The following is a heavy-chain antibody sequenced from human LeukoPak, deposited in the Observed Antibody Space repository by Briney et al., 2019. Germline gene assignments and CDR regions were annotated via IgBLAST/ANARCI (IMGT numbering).Heavy chain of an antibody. CDR2: IYHSGST. CDR3: ARSQSIAARRYPGRGYMDV. CDR1: GGSISSGGYS. D-gene: IGHD6-6*01. J-gene: IGHJ6*03. Sequence: SETLSLTCAVSGGSISSGGYSWSWIRQPPGKGLEWIGCIYHSGSTYYNPSLKSRVTISVDRSNNQFSLKLNSVTAADTAVYYCARSQSIAARRYPGRGYMDVWGKGTTVTVSS. V-gene: IGHV4-30-2*01.